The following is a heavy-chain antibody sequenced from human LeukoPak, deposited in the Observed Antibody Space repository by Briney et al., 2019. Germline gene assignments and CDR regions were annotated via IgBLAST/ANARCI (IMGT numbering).Heavy chain of an antibody. Sequence: SETLSLTCTVSGYSISSGYYWGWIRQPPGKGLEWIGSIYHSGSTYYNPSLKSRVTISVDTSKNQFSLKLSSVTAADTAVYYCARDQGHYYDSSGSADYWGQGTLVTVSS. CDR1: GYSISSGYY. CDR3: ARDQGHYYDSSGSADY. J-gene: IGHJ4*02. D-gene: IGHD3-22*01. CDR2: IYHSGST. V-gene: IGHV4-38-2*02.